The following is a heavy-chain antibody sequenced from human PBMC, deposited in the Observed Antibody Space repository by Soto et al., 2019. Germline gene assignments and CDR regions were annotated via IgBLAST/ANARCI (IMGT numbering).Heavy chain of an antibody. Sequence: GGSLRLSCAASGFTFSDYYMTWIRQAPGKGLEWVSYISSSRNYTNYGDAVKGRFTISRDNAKNSLYLQMNSLRAEDTAVYYCAREAIAGSGAEYFQPWGRGTLVTVSS. CDR1: GFTFSDYY. D-gene: IGHD6-13*01. V-gene: IGHV3-11*06. CDR3: AREAIAGSGAEYFQP. CDR2: ISSSRNYT. J-gene: IGHJ1*01.